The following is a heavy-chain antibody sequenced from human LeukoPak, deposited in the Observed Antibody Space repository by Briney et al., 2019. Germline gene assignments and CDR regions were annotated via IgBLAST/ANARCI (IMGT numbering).Heavy chain of an antibody. J-gene: IGHJ4*02. Sequence: GGSLRLSCAASGFPLRSYGMSWVRQAPGKGLEWVSGISGSGGSTYYADSVKGRFTISRDNSKNTLYLQMNSLRAEDTAVYYCARDLAWGAFDYWGQGTLVSVSS. CDR1: GFPLRSYG. D-gene: IGHD7-27*01. V-gene: IGHV3-23*01. CDR2: ISGSGGST. CDR3: ARDLAWGAFDY.